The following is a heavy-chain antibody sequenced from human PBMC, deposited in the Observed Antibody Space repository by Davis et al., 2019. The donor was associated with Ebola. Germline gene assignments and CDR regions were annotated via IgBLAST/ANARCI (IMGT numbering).Heavy chain of an antibody. J-gene: IGHJ6*02. CDR3: ARTVYYYGSGSYYNPEYYYYGMDV. CDR2: IIPIFGTT. D-gene: IGHD3-10*01. V-gene: IGHV1-69*13. Sequence: SVKVSCKASGGTFSNYAISWVRQAPGQGLEWMGGIIPIFGTTNYAQKFQGRVTITADESTSTAYMELSSPRSEDTAVYYCARTVYYYGSGSYYNPEYYYYGMDVWGQGTTVTVSS. CDR1: GGTFSNYA.